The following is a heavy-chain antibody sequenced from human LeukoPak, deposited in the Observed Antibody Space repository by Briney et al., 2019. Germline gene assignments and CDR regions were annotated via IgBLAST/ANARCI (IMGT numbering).Heavy chain of an antibody. CDR2: INHSGST. D-gene: IGHD5-24*01. Sequence: SETLSLTCAVYGGSFSGYYWSWIRRPPGKGLEWIGEINHSGSTNYNPSLKSRVTISVDTSKNQFSLKLSSVTAADTAVYYCASPAVRDGYNWGDYWGQGTLVTVSS. V-gene: IGHV4-34*01. CDR3: ASPAVRDGYNWGDY. J-gene: IGHJ4*02. CDR1: GGSFSGYY.